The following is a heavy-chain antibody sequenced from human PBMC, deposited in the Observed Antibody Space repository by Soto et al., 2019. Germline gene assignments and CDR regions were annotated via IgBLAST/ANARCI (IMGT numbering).Heavy chain of an antibody. CDR1: GFTFSSYA. D-gene: IGHD3-22*01. V-gene: IGHV3-30-3*01. CDR2: ISYDGSNK. CDR3: ARGPHYYDSSGYLFDY. Sequence: PGGSLRLSCAASGFTFSSYAMHWVRQAPGKGLEWVAVISYDGSNKYYTDSVKGRFTISRDNSKNTLYLQMNSLRAEDTAVYYCARGPHYYDSSGYLFDYWGQGTLVTVSS. J-gene: IGHJ4*02.